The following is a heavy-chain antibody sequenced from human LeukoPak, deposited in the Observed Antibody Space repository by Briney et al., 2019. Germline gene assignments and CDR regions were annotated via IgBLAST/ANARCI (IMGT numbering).Heavy chain of an antibody. Sequence: PGGSLRLSCAASGFTFSSYAMSWVRQAPGKGLEWVSAISGSGGSTYYADSVKGRFTISRDNSKNTLYLQMNSLRAEDTAVYYCASLGYCSGGSCYGYYYGMDVWGQGTTVTVSS. V-gene: IGHV3-23*01. CDR3: ASLGYCSGGSCYGYYYGMDV. CDR1: GFTFSSYA. CDR2: ISGSGGST. J-gene: IGHJ6*02. D-gene: IGHD2-15*01.